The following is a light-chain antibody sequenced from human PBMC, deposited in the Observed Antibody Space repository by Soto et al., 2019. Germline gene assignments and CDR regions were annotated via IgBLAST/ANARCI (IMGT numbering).Light chain of an antibody. V-gene: IGKV4-1*01. Sequence: DIVMTQSPDSLAVSLGERATINCKSSQSLLYSSNNKNYLTWYQHKPGQPPKLLIYWASTRKSGVPDRFSGSGSGTDFTLTISSLQAEDFAVYYCQQRSNWITFGQGTRLEIK. J-gene: IGKJ5*01. CDR2: WAS. CDR3: QQRSNWIT. CDR1: QSLLYSSNNKNY.